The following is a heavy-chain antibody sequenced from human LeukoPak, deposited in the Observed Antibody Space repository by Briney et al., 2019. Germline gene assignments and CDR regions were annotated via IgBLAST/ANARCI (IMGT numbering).Heavy chain of an antibody. D-gene: IGHD5-18*01. J-gene: IGHJ3*02. CDR1: GGSISSSSYY. CDR2: IYYSGST. CDR3: ARHGYSYGSYAFDI. V-gene: IGHV4-39*01. Sequence: SETLSLTCTVSGGSISSSSYYWGWIRQPPGKGLEWIGSIYYSGSTYYNPSLKSRVTISVDTSKNQFSLKLSSVTAADTAVYYCARHGYSYGSYAFDIWGQGTMVTVSS.